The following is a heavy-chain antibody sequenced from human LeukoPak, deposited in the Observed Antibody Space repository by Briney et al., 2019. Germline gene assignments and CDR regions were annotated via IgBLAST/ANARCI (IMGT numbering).Heavy chain of an antibody. CDR1: GFTFSSYW. CDR3: AKGRQWLPFDY. Sequence: GGSLRLSCAASGFTFSSYWMHWVRQPPGKGLVWVSRINNDGTSTTYADSVKGRFTISRDNSKNTLYLQMNSLRAEDTAVYYCAKGRQWLPFDYWGQGTLVTVSS. V-gene: IGHV3-74*01. D-gene: IGHD3-22*01. J-gene: IGHJ4*02. CDR2: INNDGTST.